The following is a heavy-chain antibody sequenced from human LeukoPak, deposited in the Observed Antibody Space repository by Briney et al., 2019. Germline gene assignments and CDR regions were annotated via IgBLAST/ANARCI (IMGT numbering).Heavy chain of an antibody. CDR1: GFTFSSYE. CDR3: ARGISTGYSFDY. D-gene: IGHD3-22*01. J-gene: IGHJ4*02. CDR2: ISGSSDIK. V-gene: IGHV3-48*03. Sequence: GGSLRLSCAASGFTFSSYEMNWVRQAPGKGLEWVSYISGSSDIKYYAASVKGRFTISRDNAKNSLFLQMNSLRAEDTAVYYCARGISTGYSFDYWGQGTLVTVSS.